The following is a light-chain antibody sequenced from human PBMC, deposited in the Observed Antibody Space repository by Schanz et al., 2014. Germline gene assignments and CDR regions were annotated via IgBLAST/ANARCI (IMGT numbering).Light chain of an antibody. V-gene: IGLV1-36*01. Sequence: QSVLTQPPSASGTPGQRVTISCSGSTSNIGSNAVNWFQQFPGKAPKLLIYYDDMLPSGVSDRFSGSKSGTSASLAISGLQSDDEAHYYCATWDDSLRAWLFGGGTKLTVL. CDR2: YDD. CDR3: ATWDDSLRAWL. CDR1: TSNIGSNA. J-gene: IGLJ3*02.